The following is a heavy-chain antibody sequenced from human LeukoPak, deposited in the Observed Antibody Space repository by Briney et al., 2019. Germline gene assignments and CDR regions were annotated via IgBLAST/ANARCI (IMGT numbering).Heavy chain of an antibody. Sequence: ASVKVSCKASGDTFTGYYMHWVRPAPGQGLEWMGWINPNSGGTNYAQKFQGRVTMTRDTSISTAYMELSRLRSDDTAVYYCARVTYGSGINYYYYYYYMDVWGKGTTVTVSS. V-gene: IGHV1-2*02. CDR2: INPNSGGT. CDR3: ARVTYGSGINYYYYYYYMDV. J-gene: IGHJ6*03. D-gene: IGHD3-10*01. CDR1: GDTFTGYY.